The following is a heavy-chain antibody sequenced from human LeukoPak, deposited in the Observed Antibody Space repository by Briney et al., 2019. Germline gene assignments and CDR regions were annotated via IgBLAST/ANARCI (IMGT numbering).Heavy chain of an antibody. CDR2: ISPDNGNT. D-gene: IGHD3-3*01. J-gene: IGHJ3*02. V-gene: IGHV1-18*01. Sequence: GASVTVSCMSSGYTFTSDGVSWVRLAPAQGLEWIAWISPDNGNTNYAQKFQGIVTMTTDTSTRTGYMELKSLRSDDTAVYYCATGKANFWSGYWGLFYIWGQGTMVTVSS. CDR3: ATGKANFWSGYWGLFYI. CDR1: GYTFTSDG.